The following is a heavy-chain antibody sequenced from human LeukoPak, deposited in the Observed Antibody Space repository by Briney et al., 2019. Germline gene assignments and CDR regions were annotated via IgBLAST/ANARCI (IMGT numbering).Heavy chain of an antibody. J-gene: IGHJ4*02. Sequence: SETLSLTCAVYGGSFSGYYWSWIRQPPGKGLEWIGEINHSGSTNYNPSLKSRVTISVDTSKNQFSLKLSSVTAADTAVDDCARTTGGDSIAAAGMEPFDYWGQGTLVTVSS. CDR3: ARTTGGDSIAAAGMEPFDY. D-gene: IGHD6-13*01. CDR2: INHSGST. CDR1: GGSFSGYY. V-gene: IGHV4-34*01.